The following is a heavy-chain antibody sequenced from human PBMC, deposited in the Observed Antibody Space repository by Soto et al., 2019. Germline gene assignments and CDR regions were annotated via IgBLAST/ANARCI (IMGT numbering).Heavy chain of an antibody. D-gene: IGHD2-8*01. CDR2: ISSSGRFI. J-gene: IGHJ6*02. V-gene: IGHV3-48*03. CDR3: AREEDSLGFCANGVCPLGMDV. Sequence: EVQLVESGGGLVQPGGSLRLSCAASGFTFSNYEFNWVRQSPGMGLQWVSYISSSGRFIYYADSVKGRFTISRDNAKNSLYLQMNSLRAEDTAVYYCAREEDSLGFCANGVCPLGMDVWGQGTTVSVSS. CDR1: GFTFSNYE.